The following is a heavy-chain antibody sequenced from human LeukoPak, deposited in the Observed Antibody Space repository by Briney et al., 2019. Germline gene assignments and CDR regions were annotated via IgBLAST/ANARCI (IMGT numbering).Heavy chain of an antibody. D-gene: IGHD3-10*01. CDR2: IYSSGST. J-gene: IGHJ6*03. CDR3: VRERSVLVRPQRFYYYMDV. CDR1: GPSMKSGDFC. V-gene: IGHV4-39*07. Sequence: SETLSLTCTVSGPSMKSGDFCWGWVRQAPGKGLVWIGTIYSSGSTYYDPSLKGRVTISMDTSENQFSLKLTSMTAADTAVYYCVRERSVLVRPQRFYYYMDVWGEGAAVTVSS.